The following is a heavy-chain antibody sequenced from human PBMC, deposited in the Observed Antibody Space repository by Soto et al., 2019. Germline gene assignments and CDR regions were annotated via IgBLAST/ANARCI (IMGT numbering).Heavy chain of an antibody. D-gene: IGHD1-1*01. Sequence: SLKICFAAAGFTCRSYGMHWVRQAPGKGLEWVALMSFDGSNKYYADSVRGRFTISSDNSKSTLYLQMDILRPEDTAVYYCAKEFGWELQLSHPYYNSGMDVWGQGTTVTVSS. CDR1: GFTCRSYG. V-gene: IGHV3-30*18. CDR2: MSFDGSNK. J-gene: IGHJ6*02. CDR3: AKEFGWELQLSHPYYNSGMDV.